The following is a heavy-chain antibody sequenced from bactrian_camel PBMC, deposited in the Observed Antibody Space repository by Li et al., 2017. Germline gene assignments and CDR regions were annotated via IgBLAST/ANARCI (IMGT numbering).Heavy chain of an antibody. V-gene: IGHV3S35*01. CDR2: ISRGGTT. CDR3: EALTARVPDVRSLNILSDRLYNY. CDR1: GFTFSVYA. Sequence: VQLVESGGGSVQAGGSLRLSCAASGFTFSVYAMSWVRQAPGKGLEWVSSISRGGTTYYADSVRGRFTISHVSAKNTVYLQMNDQKPQDTAMYYCEALTARVPDVRSLNILSDRLYNYWGQGTQVTVS. J-gene: IGHJ4*01. D-gene: IGHD5*01.